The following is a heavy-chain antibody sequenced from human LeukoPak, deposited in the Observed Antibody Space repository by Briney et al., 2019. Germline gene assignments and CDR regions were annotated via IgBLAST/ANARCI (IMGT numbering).Heavy chain of an antibody. CDR1: GYSFTNYG. CDR3: ARDGLIAVADSFDY. D-gene: IGHD6-19*01. J-gene: IGHJ4*02. V-gene: IGHV1-18*01. CDR2: ISTYNSKT. Sequence: GASVKVSCKASGYSFTNYGISWVRQAPGQGLEWMGWISTYNSKTKYPQKLQGRVTMTTDTSTSTVYMELRSLRSDDTAVYYSARDGLIAVADSFDYWGQGTLVTVSS.